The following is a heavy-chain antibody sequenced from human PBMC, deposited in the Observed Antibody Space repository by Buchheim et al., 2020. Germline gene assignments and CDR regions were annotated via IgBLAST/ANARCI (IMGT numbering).Heavy chain of an antibody. CDR1: GGSFSGYY. CDR2: INHSGST. Sequence: QVQLQQWGAGLLKPSETLSRTCAVYGGSFSGYYWSWIRQPPGKGLEWIGEINHSGSTNYNPSLKSRVTISVDTSKNQFSLKLSSVTAADTAVYYCARGGRSRPYYYYGMDVWGQGTT. CDR3: ARGGRSRPYYYYGMDV. V-gene: IGHV4-34*01. J-gene: IGHJ6*02.